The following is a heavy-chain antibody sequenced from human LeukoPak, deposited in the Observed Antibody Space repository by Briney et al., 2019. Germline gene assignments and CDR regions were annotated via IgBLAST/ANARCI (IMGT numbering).Heavy chain of an antibody. Sequence: SETLSLTCTVSGGSISSYYWSWIRQPAGKGLEWIGRIYTSGSTNYNPSLQSRVTMSVDTSKNQFSLKLSSVTAADTAVYYCARDVKAAAGPTRAYYYYYYGMDVWGQGTTVTISS. CDR1: GGSISSYY. J-gene: IGHJ6*02. CDR3: ARDVKAAAGPTRAYYYYYYGMDV. CDR2: IYTSGST. D-gene: IGHD6-13*01. V-gene: IGHV4-4*07.